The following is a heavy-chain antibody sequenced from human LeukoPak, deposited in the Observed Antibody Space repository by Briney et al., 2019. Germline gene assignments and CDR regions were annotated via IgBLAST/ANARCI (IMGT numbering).Heavy chain of an antibody. Sequence: GGSLRLSCAASGFTVSSNYMSWVRQAPGKGLEWISVIYSGGSTYYADSVKGRFTISRDNSKNTLYLQMNSLRAEDTAVYYCASEAPSGWPVYYYYGMDVWGQGTTVTVSS. CDR3: ASEAPSGWPVYYYYGMDV. D-gene: IGHD6-19*01. CDR1: GFTVSSNY. J-gene: IGHJ6*02. CDR2: IYSGGST. V-gene: IGHV3-66*01.